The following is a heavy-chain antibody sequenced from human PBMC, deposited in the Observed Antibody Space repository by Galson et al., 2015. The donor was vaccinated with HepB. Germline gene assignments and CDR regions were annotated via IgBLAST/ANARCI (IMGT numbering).Heavy chain of an antibody. CDR2: INHSGST. D-gene: IGHD2-15*01. CDR3: ARGSPFRYCSGGSCYTGYYYMDV. V-gene: IGHV4-34*01. Sequence: ETLSLTCAVYGGSFSGYYWSWIRQPPGKGLEWIGEINHSGSTNYNPSLKSRVTISVDTSKNQFSLKLSSVTAADTAVYYCARGSPFRYCSGGSCYTGYYYMDVWGKGTTVTVSS. CDR1: GGSFSGYY. J-gene: IGHJ6*03.